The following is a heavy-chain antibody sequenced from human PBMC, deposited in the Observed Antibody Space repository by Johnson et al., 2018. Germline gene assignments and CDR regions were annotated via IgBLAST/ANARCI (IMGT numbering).Heavy chain of an antibody. V-gene: IGHV3-33*01. Sequence: QVQLVESGGGVVQPGRSLRLSCETSGFTFSNFGMHWVRQSPGKGLEWVAFIRYDGSQKYADYVKGRSTSSRDNSKSTLYLQMNSVRVGDTAVYYCARVRSQYCSGGSCYGLDAWGQGTSVTVSS. J-gene: IGHJ6*02. D-gene: IGHD2-15*01. CDR3: ARVRSQYCSGGSCYGLDA. CDR2: IRYDGSQK. CDR1: GFTFSNFG.